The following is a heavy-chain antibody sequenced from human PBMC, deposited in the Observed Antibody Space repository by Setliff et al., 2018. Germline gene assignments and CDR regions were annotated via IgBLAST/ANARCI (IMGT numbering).Heavy chain of an antibody. Sequence: LRLSCTVSGFSFGDYAISWVRQAPGKGLQWVGFIRSKAYGGTTEYAASVKGRFTISRDDSKSIAYLQMNSLKTEDTGVFYCTGGPRWAYWGQGTLVTVSS. D-gene: IGHD1-26*01. CDR3: TGGPRWAY. CDR1: GFSFGDYA. J-gene: IGHJ4*02. CDR2: IRSKAYGGTT. V-gene: IGHV3-49*04.